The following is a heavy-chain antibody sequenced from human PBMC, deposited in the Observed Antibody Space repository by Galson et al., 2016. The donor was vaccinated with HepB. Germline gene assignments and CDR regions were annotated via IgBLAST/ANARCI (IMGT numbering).Heavy chain of an antibody. D-gene: IGHD5-12*01. CDR2: ISWNSGST. Sequence: SLRLSCAASGFTFDDYAMHWVRQAPGKGLEWVSGISWNSGSTAYADSVKGRFTISRDNAKNSLYLQMNSLRTEDTALYYCARSGYEFVYYFDHWGQGTLVTVSS. CDR1: GFTFDDYA. CDR3: ARSGYEFVYYFDH. J-gene: IGHJ4*02. V-gene: IGHV3-9*01.